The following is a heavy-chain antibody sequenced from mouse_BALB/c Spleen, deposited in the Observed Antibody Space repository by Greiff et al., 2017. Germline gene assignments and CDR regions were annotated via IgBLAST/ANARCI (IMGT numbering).Heavy chain of an antibody. V-gene: IGHV1-7*01. CDR3: ARGATDVPFAY. CDR2: INPSTGYT. J-gene: IGHJ3*01. Sequence: QVQLQQSGAELAKPGASVKMSCKASGYTFTSYWMHWVKQRPGQGLEWIGYINPSTGYTEYNQKFKDKATLTADKSSSTAYMQLSSLTPEDSAVYYCARGATDVPFAYWGQGTLVTVSA. CDR1: GYTFTSYW.